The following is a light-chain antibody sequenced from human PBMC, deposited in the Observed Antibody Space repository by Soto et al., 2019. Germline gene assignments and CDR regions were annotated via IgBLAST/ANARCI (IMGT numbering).Light chain of an antibody. CDR3: GSYTSSSSRV. CDR1: SSDVGAYNF. Sequence: QSVLTQPAPVSGSPGQSITISCTGTSSDVGAYNFVSWYQQHPGKAPKVMIYDVTNRPSGVSDRFSGSKSGNTASLTISGLQAEDEADYYCGSYTSSSSRVFGTGTKLTVL. V-gene: IGLV2-14*01. J-gene: IGLJ1*01. CDR2: DVT.